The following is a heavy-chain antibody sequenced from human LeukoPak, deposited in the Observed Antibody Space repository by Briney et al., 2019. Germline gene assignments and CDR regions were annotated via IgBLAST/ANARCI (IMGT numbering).Heavy chain of an antibody. CDR3: TRDRGGSSYY. CDR1: GGSTSSYW. V-gene: IGHV4-4*07. J-gene: IGHJ4*02. CDR2: IYTSGST. D-gene: IGHD2-15*01. Sequence: SETPSLTCTVSGGSTSSYWWSWVRQPAGKGLEWIGRIYTSGSTNYNPSLKSRVTMSVDTSKNQFSLKVTSVTAADTAVYYCTRDRGGSSYYWGQGTLVTVSS.